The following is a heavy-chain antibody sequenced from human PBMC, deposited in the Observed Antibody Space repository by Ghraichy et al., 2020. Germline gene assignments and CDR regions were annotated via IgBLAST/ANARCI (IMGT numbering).Heavy chain of an antibody. D-gene: IGHD3-22*01. CDR3: ARRTDSSGFHFYLDY. CDR1: GFTFSRYE. Sequence: GGSLRLSCAASGFTFSRYEMSWVRQAPRKGLEWVANISTGKSTINYVDSVKGRFTISRDNAKNSLYLQMNSLRAEDTAVYYCARRTDSSGFHFYLDYWGQGIMVTVSS. V-gene: IGHV3-48*03. J-gene: IGHJ4*02. CDR2: ISTGKSTI.